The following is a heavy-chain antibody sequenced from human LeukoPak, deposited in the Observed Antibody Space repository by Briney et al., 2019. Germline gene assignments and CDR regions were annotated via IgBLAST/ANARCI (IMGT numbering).Heavy chain of an antibody. CDR1: GGSISSYY. D-gene: IGHD1-1*01. CDR2: IYHSGST. J-gene: IGHJ4*02. Sequence: SETLSLTCTVSGGSISSYYWSWIRQPPGKGLEWIGYIYHSGSTYYNPSLKSRVTISVDRSKNQFSLKLSSVTAADTAVYYCARVGTEDYFDYWGQGTLVTVSS. CDR3: ARVGTEDYFDY. V-gene: IGHV4-59*12.